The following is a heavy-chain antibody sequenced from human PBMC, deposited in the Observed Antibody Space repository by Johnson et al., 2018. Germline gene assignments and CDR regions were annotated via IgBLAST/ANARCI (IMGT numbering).Heavy chain of an antibody. CDR3: AGDVCGADCFFPYHMDV. J-gene: IGHJ6*03. D-gene: IGHD2-21*02. Sequence: QVQLQESGPGLVKPSENLSLTCTVSGDSIGNHYWNWIRQTPGKGLEWIGHIYSAGTTNYNPSLKSRVTISMDTSKHQFFLSLMSVSAADTAVYYCAGDVCGADCFFPYHMDVWGQGTTVTVSS. CDR2: IYSAGTT. CDR1: GDSIGNHY. V-gene: IGHV4-59*11.